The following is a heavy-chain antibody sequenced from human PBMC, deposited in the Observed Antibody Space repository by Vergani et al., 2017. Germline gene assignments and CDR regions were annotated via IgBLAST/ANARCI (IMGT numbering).Heavy chain of an antibody. V-gene: IGHV3-30*02. CDR3: AKGQISPREPLDY. J-gene: IGHJ4*02. CDR1: GFTFSSYG. Sequence: VQLVESGGGVVQPGGSLRLSCAASGFTFSSYGMHWVRQAPGKGLEWVAFIRYDGSNKYYADSVKGRFTISRDNSKNTLYLQMNSLRAEDTAVYYCAKGQISPREPLDYWGQGTLVTVSS. D-gene: IGHD1-26*01. CDR2: IRYDGSNK.